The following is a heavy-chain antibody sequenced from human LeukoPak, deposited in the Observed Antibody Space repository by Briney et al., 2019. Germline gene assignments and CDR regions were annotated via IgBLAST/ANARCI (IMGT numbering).Heavy chain of an antibody. Sequence: SETLSLTCTVSGGSISSHHWSWIRQPPGKGLEWIGYIYYSGSTNYNPSLKSRVTISVDTSKNQFSLKLSSVTAADTAVYYCARDPTPRGSLADAFDIWGQGTMVTVSS. CDR3: ARDPTPRGSLADAFDI. CDR2: IYYSGST. J-gene: IGHJ3*02. D-gene: IGHD1-26*01. V-gene: IGHV4-59*11. CDR1: GGSISSHH.